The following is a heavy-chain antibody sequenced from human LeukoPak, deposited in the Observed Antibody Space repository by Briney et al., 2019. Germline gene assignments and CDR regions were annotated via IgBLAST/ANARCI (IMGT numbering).Heavy chain of an antibody. D-gene: IGHD3-10*01. Sequence: PGGSLRLSCAASGFTFSSYNMNWVRQAPGKGLEWVSSITRSSSNIYYADSVKGRFTISRDNAQNSLYLQMHSLRAEDTAVYYCARGAYYYGSGRYSFHIDNWGQGTLVTVSS. V-gene: IGHV3-21*01. J-gene: IGHJ4*02. CDR3: ARGAYYYGSGRYSFHIDN. CDR1: GFTFSSYN. CDR2: ITRSSSNI.